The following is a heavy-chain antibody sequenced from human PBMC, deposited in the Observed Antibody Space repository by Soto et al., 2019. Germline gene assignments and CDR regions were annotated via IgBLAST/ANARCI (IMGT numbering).Heavy chain of an antibody. Sequence: EVQLLESGGGLVQPGESLRLSCAFSGFIFGNYMMTWVRQAPGKGLEWVSTIRDGGESTYYADSVKGRFTISRDNSKNNLXLQMDSLGVEDTAVYYCAPHVHCSGGSCHYDAFDIRGQGTMVTVSS. CDR3: APHVHCSGGSCHYDAFDI. D-gene: IGHD2-15*01. CDR2: IRDGGEST. J-gene: IGHJ3*02. V-gene: IGHV3-23*01. CDR1: GFIFGNYM.